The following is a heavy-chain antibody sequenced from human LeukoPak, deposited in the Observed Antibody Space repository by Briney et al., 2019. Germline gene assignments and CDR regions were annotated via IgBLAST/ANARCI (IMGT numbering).Heavy chain of an antibody. D-gene: IGHD1-20*01. J-gene: IGHJ5*02. CDR1: GFTFSSYA. CDR3: ARYNWNGLLGAWFDP. Sequence: GGSLRLSCAASGFTFSSYAMHWVRQAPGKGLEYVSAISSNGGSTYYANSVKGRFTISRNNSKNPLYLQMGSLRAEDMAVYYWARYNWNGLLGAWFDPWGQGTLVTVSS. V-gene: IGHV3-64*01. CDR2: ISSNGGST.